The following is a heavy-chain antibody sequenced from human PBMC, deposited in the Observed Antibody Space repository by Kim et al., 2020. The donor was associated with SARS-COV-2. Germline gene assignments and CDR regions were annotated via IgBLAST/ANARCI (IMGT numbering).Heavy chain of an antibody. CDR3: MQADWYFDL. Sequence: GGSLRLSCEASGFTFTGFAVHWVRQASGKGLEWLGRIRSKANGYATSYAPSVQGRFSMSRDDSKNTASLQMSSLKTEDTAVSYCMQADWYFDLWGRGSLV. J-gene: IGHJ2*01. CDR1: GFTFTGFA. V-gene: IGHV3-73*01. CDR2: IRSKANGYAT.